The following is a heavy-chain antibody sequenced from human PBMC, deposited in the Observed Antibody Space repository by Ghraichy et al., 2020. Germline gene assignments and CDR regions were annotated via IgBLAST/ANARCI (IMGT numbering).Heavy chain of an antibody. CDR3: ARDSRRTSLGYCSGGSCPPKY. Sequence: GGSLRLSCAASGFTFSSYWMSWVRQAPGKGLEWVANIKQDGSEKYYVDSVKGRFTISRDNAKNSLYLQMNSLRAEDTAVYYCARDSRRTSLGYCSGGSCPPKYWGQGTLVTVSS. CDR2: IKQDGSEK. CDR1: GFTFSSYW. J-gene: IGHJ4*02. D-gene: IGHD2-15*01. V-gene: IGHV3-7*03.